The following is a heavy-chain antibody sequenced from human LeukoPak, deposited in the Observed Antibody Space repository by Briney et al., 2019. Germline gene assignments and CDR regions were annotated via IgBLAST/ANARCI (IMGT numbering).Heavy chain of an antibody. CDR3: ARGQQLVPALFDP. J-gene: IGHJ5*02. CDR1: GGSISTSSYY. D-gene: IGHD6-13*01. V-gene: IGHV4-39*07. Sequence: PSETLSLTCTVSGGSISTSSYYWGWVRQPPGKGLEWIGNIFYSGSTYYSPSLKSRVTISLDTSRNQFSLKLSSVTAADTAVYYCARGQQLVPALFDPWGQGTLVTVSS. CDR2: IFYSGST.